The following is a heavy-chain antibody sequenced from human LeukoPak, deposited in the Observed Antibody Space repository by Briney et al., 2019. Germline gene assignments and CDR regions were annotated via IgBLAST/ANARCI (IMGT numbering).Heavy chain of an antibody. CDR3: ATGIETTVTNDFDY. J-gene: IGHJ4*02. D-gene: IGHD4-17*01. Sequence: GGSLRLSCAASGFTFSSYSMNWVRQAPGKGLEWVSSISSSSSCIYYADSVKGRFTISRDNAKNSLYLQMNSLRAEDTAVFYCATGIETTVTNDFDYWGQGTLVTVSS. V-gene: IGHV3-21*01. CDR2: ISSSSSCI. CDR1: GFTFSSYS.